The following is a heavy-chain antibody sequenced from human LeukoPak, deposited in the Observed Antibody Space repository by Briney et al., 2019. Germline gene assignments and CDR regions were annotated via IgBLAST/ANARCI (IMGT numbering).Heavy chain of an antibody. CDR2: IRGSGGSK. CDR1: GFTFSSYA. J-gene: IGHJ4*02. Sequence: GGSLRLSCAASGFTFSSYAMNWVRQAPGKGLEWVSVIRGSGGSKYYADSVKGRFTISRDNSKNTLYLQMSSLRAEDTAVYYCAKEISGYRLPTLDYWGQGTLVTVSS. D-gene: IGHD6-13*01. V-gene: IGHV3-23*01. CDR3: AKEISGYRLPTLDY.